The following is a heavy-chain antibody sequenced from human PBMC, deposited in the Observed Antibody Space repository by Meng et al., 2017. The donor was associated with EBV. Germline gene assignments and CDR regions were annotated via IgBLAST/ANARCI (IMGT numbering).Heavy chain of an antibody. CDR1: GSTFTSYY. Sequence: QWLLVQSGAEVRKPGASVKVSCKASGSTFTSYYLHWVRQAPGQGLEWMGIIIPAGGNTNYAQKFRGRFTMTRDTSTSTVYMDLSILTSEDTAVYYCVRELVGGTFDYWGQGTLVTVSS. D-gene: IGHD1/OR15-1a*01. V-gene: IGHV1-46*01. CDR2: IIPAGGNT. J-gene: IGHJ4*02. CDR3: VRELVGGTFDY.